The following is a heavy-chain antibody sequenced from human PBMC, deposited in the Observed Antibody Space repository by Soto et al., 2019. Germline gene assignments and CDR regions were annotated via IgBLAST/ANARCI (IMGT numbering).Heavy chain of an antibody. CDR1: GGSISGYY. Sequence: SETLSLTCTVSGGSISGYYWSWIRQPPGKGPEWIGYIYYSGSTNYNPSLKSRVTISVDTSKNQFSLKLSSVTAADTAVYYCERGVGATRGFRPHYFDFWGQGTLVTVSS. D-gene: IGHD1-26*01. CDR2: IYYSGST. J-gene: IGHJ4*02. CDR3: ERGVGATRGFRPHYFDF. V-gene: IGHV4-59*01.